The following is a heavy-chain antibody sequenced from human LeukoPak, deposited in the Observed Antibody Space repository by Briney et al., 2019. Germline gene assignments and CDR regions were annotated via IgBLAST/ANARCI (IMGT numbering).Heavy chain of an antibody. D-gene: IGHD3-3*01. CDR2: ISYDGSNK. CDR3: AIVKTYYDDY. Sequence: QPGRSLRLSCAASGFTFSSYGMHWVRQAPGKGLEWVAVISYDGSNKYYADSVKGRFTISRDNSKNTLYLQMNSLRAGDTAVYYCAIVKTYYDDYWGQGTLVTVSS. CDR1: GFTFSSYG. J-gene: IGHJ4*02. V-gene: IGHV3-30*03.